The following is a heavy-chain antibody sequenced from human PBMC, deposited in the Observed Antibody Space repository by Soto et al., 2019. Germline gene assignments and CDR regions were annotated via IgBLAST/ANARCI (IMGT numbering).Heavy chain of an antibody. D-gene: IGHD7-27*01. V-gene: IGHV3-9*01. CDR2: ISWNRGPL. J-gene: IGHJ3*01. Sequence: EVQLVESGGGLVQPGRSLRLSCAASGFTFDDFAMHWVRQAPGKGLEWVSGISWNRGPLGYADSVRGRFTISRDNANNSLYLQMTSLRAEDTALYYCAKDMGKGKLGMEAFDLWGQGTVVTVSS. CDR1: GFTFDDFA. CDR3: AKDMGKGKLGMEAFDL.